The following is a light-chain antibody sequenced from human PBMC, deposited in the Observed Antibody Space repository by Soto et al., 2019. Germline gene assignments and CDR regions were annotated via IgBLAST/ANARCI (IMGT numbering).Light chain of an antibody. CDR3: AAWDDSLNGEVV. Sequence: QAVVTQPPSASGTPGQRVTISCSGSSSNIGSNSVNWYQQLPGTAPTLLIYSTNQRPSGVPDRFSGSKSDTSASLAISGLQSEDEADYYCAAWDDSLNGEVVFGGGTKLTVL. V-gene: IGLV1-44*01. CDR1: SSNIGSNS. J-gene: IGLJ2*01. CDR2: STN.